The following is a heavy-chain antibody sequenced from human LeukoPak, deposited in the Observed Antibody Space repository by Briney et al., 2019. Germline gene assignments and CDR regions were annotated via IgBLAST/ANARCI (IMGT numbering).Heavy chain of an antibody. CDR2: IYYSGST. D-gene: IGHD5-18*01. Sequence: SETLSLTCTVSGGSISSYYWSWIRQPPGKGLEWIGYIYYSGSTSYNPSLKSRVTILVDTSKNQFSLKLSSVTAADTAVYYCARDGYSYGGGWYFDYWGQGTLVTVSS. V-gene: IGHV4-59*01. CDR1: GGSISSYY. CDR3: ARDGYSYGGGWYFDY. J-gene: IGHJ4*02.